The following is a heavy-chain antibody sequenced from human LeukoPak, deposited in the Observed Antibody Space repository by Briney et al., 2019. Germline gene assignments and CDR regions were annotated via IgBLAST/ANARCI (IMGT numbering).Heavy chain of an antibody. V-gene: IGHV1-18*01. J-gene: IGHJ4*02. CDR3: ARRPDWLSPHPFDY. CDR2: ISAYNGNT. Sequence: ASVKVSCKASGYTSTSYGISWVRQAPGQGLEWMGWISAYNGNTNYAQKLQGRVTMTTDTSTSTAYIELRSLRSDDTAVYYCARRPDWLSPHPFDYWGQGTLVTVSS. CDR1: GYTSTSYG. D-gene: IGHD3-9*01.